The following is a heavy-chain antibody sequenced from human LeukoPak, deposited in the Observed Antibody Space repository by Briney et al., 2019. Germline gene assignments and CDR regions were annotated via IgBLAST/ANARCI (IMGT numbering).Heavy chain of an antibody. Sequence: RPGGSLRLSCAASGLTFSNYWMHWVRRAPGKGLVWVSGISSDGRTTVYADSLKGRFTISRDNAKNTLYLQMNSPRIEDTGVYYCVVDFQFHSPWGQGTLVTVSS. V-gene: IGHV3-74*01. CDR1: GLTFSNYW. J-gene: IGHJ5*02. CDR2: ISSDGRTT. D-gene: IGHD1-26*01. CDR3: VVDFQFHSP.